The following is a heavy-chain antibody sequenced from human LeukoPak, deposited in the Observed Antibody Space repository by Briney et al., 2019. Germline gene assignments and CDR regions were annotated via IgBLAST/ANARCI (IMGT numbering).Heavy chain of an antibody. Sequence: GGSLRLSCAASGFTFSSYEMNWVRQAPGKGLEWVSYISSSGSTIYYADSVKGRFTISRDNAKNSLHLQMNSLRAEDTAVYYCARDGNTAMPNFDYWGQGTLVTVSS. D-gene: IGHD5-18*01. J-gene: IGHJ4*02. CDR3: ARDGNTAMPNFDY. CDR2: ISSSGSTI. CDR1: GFTFSSYE. V-gene: IGHV3-48*03.